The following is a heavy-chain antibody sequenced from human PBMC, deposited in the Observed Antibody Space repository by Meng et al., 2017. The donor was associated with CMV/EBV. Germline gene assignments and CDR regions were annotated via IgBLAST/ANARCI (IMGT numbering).Heavy chain of an antibody. CDR1: GGTFSSDA. J-gene: IGHJ4*02. V-gene: IGHV1-69*12. D-gene: IGHD5-24*01. Sequence: QGQLVQSGAEVEKPGSSVKVSCKASGGTFSSDAISWVRQAPGQGLEWMGGIIPIFGTANYAQKFQGRVTITADESTSTAYMELSSLRSEDTAVYYCAREGEHRDGYSRRFDYWGQGTLVTVSS. CDR2: IIPIFGTA. CDR3: AREGEHRDGYSRRFDY.